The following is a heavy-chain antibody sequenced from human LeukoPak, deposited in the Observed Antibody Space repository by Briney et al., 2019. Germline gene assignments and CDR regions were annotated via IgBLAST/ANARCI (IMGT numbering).Heavy chain of an antibody. D-gene: IGHD3-3*01. CDR1: GFTFSSYA. CDR3: AKDWDYDFRSGYTPRDY. J-gene: IGHJ4*02. CDR2: ISGSGGST. V-gene: IGHV3-23*01. Sequence: GGSLRLSCAASGFTFSSYAMSWVRQAPGKGLEWVSAISGSGGSTYYADSVKGRFTISRDNSKNTLYLQMNSLRAEDTAVYYCAKDWDYDFRSGYTPRDYWGQGTLVTVSS.